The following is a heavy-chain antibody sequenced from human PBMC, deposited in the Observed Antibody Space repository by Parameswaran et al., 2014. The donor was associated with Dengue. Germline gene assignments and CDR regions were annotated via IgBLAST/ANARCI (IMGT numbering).Heavy chain of an antibody. CDR2: ILPIFGTT. J-gene: IGHJ4*02. V-gene: IGHV1-69*01. D-gene: IGHD1-1*01. Sequence: WVRQAPGQGLEWMGGILPIFGTTRYAQKFQGRVTIIADEGTSTSYMELSSLRSEDTALYYCARRVWNARSGVSYFFDYWGQGTLVTVSS. CDR3: ARRVWNARSGVSYFFDY.